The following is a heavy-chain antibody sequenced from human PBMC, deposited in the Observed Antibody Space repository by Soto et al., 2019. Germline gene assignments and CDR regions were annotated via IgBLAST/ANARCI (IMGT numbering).Heavy chain of an antibody. J-gene: IGHJ4*02. CDR2: ISGSGDSM. V-gene: IGHV3-23*01. D-gene: IGHD6-25*01. CDR3: AKDFSCGH. CDR1: GFTFRGYA. Sequence: PGGSLRVSCVASGFTFRGYAMSWVRQAPGKGLEWVSGISGSGDSMYYADSVKGRFTISRDNSKNTLHLQMNSLRAEDTALYYCAKDFSCGHWGQGILVTVSS.